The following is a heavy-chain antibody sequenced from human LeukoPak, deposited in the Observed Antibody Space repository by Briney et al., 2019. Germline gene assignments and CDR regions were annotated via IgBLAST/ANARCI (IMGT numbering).Heavy chain of an antibody. V-gene: IGHV3-11*01. J-gene: IGHJ4*02. CDR1: GFTFSDYY. Sequence: GGSLRLSCAASGFTFSDYYMSWIRQAPGKGLEWVSYISSSGSTIYYADSVKGRFTISRDNAKNSLYLQMNSLKTEDTAVYYCTTASLFHCSSTSCSDYWGQGTLVTVSS. CDR3: TTASLFHCSSTSCSDY. D-gene: IGHD2-2*01. CDR2: ISSSGSTI.